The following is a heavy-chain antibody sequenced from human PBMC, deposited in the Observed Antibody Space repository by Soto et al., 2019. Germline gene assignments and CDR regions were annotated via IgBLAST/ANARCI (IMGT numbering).Heavy chain of an antibody. D-gene: IGHD3-10*01. J-gene: IGHJ5*02. V-gene: IGHV1-69*02. CDR3: AKGLGVGSGSYLALSWFDP. CDR1: GGTFSSYT. Sequence: QVQLVQSGAEVKKPGSSVKVSCKASGGTFSSYTISWVRQAPGQGLEWKGRIIPILGIANYAQKFQGRVTITADKSTSTAYMELSSLRSEDTAVYYCAKGLGVGSGSYLALSWFDPWGQGTLVTVSS. CDR2: IIPILGIA.